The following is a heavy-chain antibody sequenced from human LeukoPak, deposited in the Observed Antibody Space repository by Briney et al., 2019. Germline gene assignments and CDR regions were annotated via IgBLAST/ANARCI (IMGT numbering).Heavy chain of an antibody. CDR2: IGTSSTTI. CDR1: GFTFSSYT. Sequence: GGSLRLSCAASGFTFSSYTMNWVRQPPGKGLEWVSNIGTSSTTIYYADSVKGRFTISRDNSKNTLYLQMNSLRAEDTAVYYCAKVRRQWLVNYYYGMDVWGQGTTVTVSS. J-gene: IGHJ6*02. D-gene: IGHD6-19*01. CDR3: AKVRRQWLVNYYYGMDV. V-gene: IGHV3-48*01.